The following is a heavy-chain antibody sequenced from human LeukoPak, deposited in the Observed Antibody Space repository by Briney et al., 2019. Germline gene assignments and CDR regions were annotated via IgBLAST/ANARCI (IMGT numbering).Heavy chain of an antibody. J-gene: IGHJ3*02. CDR2: IYTSGST. CDR3: ATVPVVRDAFDI. V-gene: IGHV4-61*02. Sequence: SQTLSLTCTVSGGSISSGSYYWSWIRQPAGKGLEWIGRIYTSGSTNYNPSLKSRVTISVDTSKNQFSLKLSSATAADMAVYYCATVPVVRDAFDIWGQGTMVTVSS. CDR1: GGSISSGSYY. D-gene: IGHD2-15*01.